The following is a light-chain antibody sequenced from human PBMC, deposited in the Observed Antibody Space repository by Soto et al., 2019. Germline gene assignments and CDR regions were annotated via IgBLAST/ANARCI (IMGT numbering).Light chain of an antibody. Sequence: DIQMTQSPSSLSASVGDRVTITCQASQDISNYLNWYQQKPGKAPKLLIYDASNLETGVQSRFSGSGSGTDFTFTISSLQPEDIATYYCQQYDNLQYTFGQGTKLEIK. J-gene: IGKJ2*01. V-gene: IGKV1-33*01. CDR2: DAS. CDR3: QQYDNLQYT. CDR1: QDISNY.